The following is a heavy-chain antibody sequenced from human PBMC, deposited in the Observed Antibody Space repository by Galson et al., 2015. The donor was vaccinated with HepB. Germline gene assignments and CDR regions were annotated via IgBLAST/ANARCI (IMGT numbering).Heavy chain of an antibody. CDR2: IKQDGSET. CDR1: GFTFSSYW. CDR3: ARAAQHGLQWLVRGGGIYGMDV. D-gene: IGHD6-19*01. J-gene: IGHJ6*02. Sequence: SLRLSCAVSGFTFSSYWMTWVRQAPGMGLEWVADIKQDGSETYYLDSVKGRFIISRDSAKNSLYLQMNILRAEDTAVYYCARAAQHGLQWLVRGGGIYGMDVWGQGTTVTVSS. V-gene: IGHV3-7*01.